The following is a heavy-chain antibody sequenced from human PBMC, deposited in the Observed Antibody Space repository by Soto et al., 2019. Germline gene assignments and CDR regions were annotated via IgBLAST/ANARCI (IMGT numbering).Heavy chain of an antibody. D-gene: IGHD2-15*01. CDR1: GYSVSSSSVA. V-gene: IGHV6-1*01. J-gene: IGHJ6*02. CDR2: TYYRSRWYS. CDR3: ARAEEDSDYYYYGLDV. Sequence: SHTLSLTGVISGYSVSSSSVAWNSVRQSPSRGLEWLGRTYYRSRWYSDFAVSVRGRIVINADTSKNQFSLQLNSVTPEDTAVYFCARAEEDSDYYYYGLDVWGQGTTVTVSS.